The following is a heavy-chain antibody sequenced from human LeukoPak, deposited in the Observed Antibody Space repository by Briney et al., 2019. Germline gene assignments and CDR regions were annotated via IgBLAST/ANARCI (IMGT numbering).Heavy chain of an antibody. CDR2: IAPGDSDT. Sequence: GESLKISCKGSGYSFTAYWIGWVRRMPGKGLELMGIIAPGDSDTRYNPAFQGQVTISADKSISTAYLQWSSLKASDTAMYYCARGDCSRGNCHFDYWGQGTLVTVSS. V-gene: IGHV5-51*01. CDR1: GYSFTAYW. D-gene: IGHD2-15*01. CDR3: ARGDCSRGNCHFDY. J-gene: IGHJ4*02.